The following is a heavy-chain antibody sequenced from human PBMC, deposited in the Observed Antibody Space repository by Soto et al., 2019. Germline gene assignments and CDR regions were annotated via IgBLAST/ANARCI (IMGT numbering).Heavy chain of an antibody. D-gene: IGHD6-13*01. CDR2: INAGNGNT. J-gene: IGHJ6*02. V-gene: IGHV1-3*01. CDR1: GYTFTSYA. CDR3: ARDWSIAAAGSDYYYGMDV. Sequence: QVQLVQSGAEVKKPGASVKVSCKASGYTFTSYAMHWVRQAPGQRLEWMGWINAGNGNTKYSQKFQGRVTITRDTSESTAYMERSSLRSEDTAVYYCARDWSIAAAGSDYYYGMDVWGQGTTVTVSS.